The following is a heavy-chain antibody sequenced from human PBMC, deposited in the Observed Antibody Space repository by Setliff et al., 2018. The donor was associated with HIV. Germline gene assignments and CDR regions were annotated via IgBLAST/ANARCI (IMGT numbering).Heavy chain of an antibody. D-gene: IGHD2-15*01. CDR2: MQVSRET. Sequence: SETLSLTCTVSGGSISDTYYTWIRQTPGKGLEWIGLMQVSRETNYNPSLESLVTISMDTSKNQSSLKLTSVTAADTALYYCARDRGPYCSGPCHPSYYSYMDVWGKGTTVTVSS. CDR1: GGSISDTY. J-gene: IGHJ6*03. CDR3: ARDRGPYCSGPCHPSYYSYMDV. V-gene: IGHV4-4*08.